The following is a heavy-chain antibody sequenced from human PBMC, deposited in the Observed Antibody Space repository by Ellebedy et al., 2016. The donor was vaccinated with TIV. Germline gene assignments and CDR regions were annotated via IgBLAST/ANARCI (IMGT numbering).Heavy chain of an antibody. D-gene: IGHD2-8*01. J-gene: IGHJ4*02. CDR2: ISAYNGNT. Sequence: ASVKVSXXASGYTFTTYGITWVRQAPGQGLEYMGWISAYNGNTDYAQKFQGRVTLTTDTSTSTAYMELRSLRSDDTAVYYCARDREGYCVKGVCSHPHYWGQGTLVTVSS. CDR1: GYTFTTYG. CDR3: ARDREGYCVKGVCSHPHY. V-gene: IGHV1-18*01.